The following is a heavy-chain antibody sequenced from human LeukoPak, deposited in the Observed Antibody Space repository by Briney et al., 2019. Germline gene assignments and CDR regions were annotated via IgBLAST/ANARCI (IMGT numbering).Heavy chain of an antibody. Sequence: PGGSLRLSCAASGFTFSSYSMNWVRQAPGKGLEWVSYISSSSSTIYYADSVKGRFTISRDNAKNSLYLQMNSLRAEDTAVYYCARRSYDSSGYYIGYWSQGTLVTVSS. CDR1: GFTFSSYS. CDR2: ISSSSSTI. CDR3: ARRSYDSSGYYIGY. D-gene: IGHD3-22*01. J-gene: IGHJ4*02. V-gene: IGHV3-48*04.